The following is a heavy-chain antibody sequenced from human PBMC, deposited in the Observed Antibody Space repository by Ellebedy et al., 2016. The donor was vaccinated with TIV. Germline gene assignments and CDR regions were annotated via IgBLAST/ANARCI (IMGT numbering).Heavy chain of an antibody. D-gene: IGHD3-3*01. Sequence: GESLKISCAASGFTFSSYSMNWVRQAPGKGLEWVSSISSSSSYIYYADSVKGRFTISRDNAKNSLYLQLNSRRAEDTAVYYCARDGGADYYYGMDVWGQGTTVTVSS. CDR2: ISSSSSYI. CDR1: GFTFSSYS. J-gene: IGHJ6*02. V-gene: IGHV3-21*01. CDR3: ARDGGADYYYGMDV.